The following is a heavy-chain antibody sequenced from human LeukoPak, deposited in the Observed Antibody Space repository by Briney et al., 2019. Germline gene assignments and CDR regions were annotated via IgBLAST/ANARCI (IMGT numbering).Heavy chain of an antibody. D-gene: IGHD6-19*01. CDR2: INPNSGGT. CDR1: GYTFTGYY. V-gene: IGHV1-2*06. CDR3: ARVRSSGWYEAGLDY. Sequence: ASVKVSCKASGYTFTGYYMHWVRQAPGQGLEWMGRINPNSGGTNYAQKFQGRVTMTRDTSISTAYMELSRLRSDDTAVYYCARVRSSGWYEAGLDYWGQGTLVTVSS. J-gene: IGHJ4*02.